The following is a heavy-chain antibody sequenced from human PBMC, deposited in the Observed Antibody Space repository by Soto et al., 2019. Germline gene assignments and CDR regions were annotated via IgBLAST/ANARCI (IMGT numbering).Heavy chain of an antibody. J-gene: IGHJ4*02. D-gene: IGHD3-22*01. Sequence: ASVTVCCKVSGYTLTELSMQWVRQAPGKRLEWMGGFDPEDGETIYAQKFQGRVTMTEDTSTDTAYMELSSLRSEDTAVYYCATVSAHYYDSSGYPSAFDYWGQGTLVTVSS. CDR1: GYTLTELS. CDR3: ATVSAHYYDSSGYPSAFDY. CDR2: FDPEDGET. V-gene: IGHV1-24*01.